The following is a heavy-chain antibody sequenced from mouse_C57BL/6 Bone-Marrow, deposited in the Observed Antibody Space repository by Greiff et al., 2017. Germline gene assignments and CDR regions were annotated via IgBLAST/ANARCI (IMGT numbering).Heavy chain of an antibody. CDR1: GYTFNSYW. Sequence: QVQLQPPGAELVRPGTSVKLSCKASGYTFNSYWMHWVKQRPGQGLEWIGVIDPSDSYTNYNQKFKGKATLPIDKSSSTAYMQLSSLTSEDSAVYYSARSSYGDYYGSSWVYYWGQGTTLTVSS. CDR3: ARSSYGDYYGSSWVYY. D-gene: IGHD1-1*01. V-gene: IGHV1-59*01. CDR2: IDPSDSYT. J-gene: IGHJ2*01.